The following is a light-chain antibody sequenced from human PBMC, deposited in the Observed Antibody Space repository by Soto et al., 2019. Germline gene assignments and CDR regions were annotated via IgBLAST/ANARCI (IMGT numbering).Light chain of an antibody. CDR1: QSVDSY. Sequence: EIVLTQSPASLSLSPGERATLSCRASQSVDSYLVWYQQKPGQAPRLLIFGASNRATGIPARFSGSGSGTDFTLTISSLEPEDFAVYYCQQRDSWPITFGQGTRLEI. CDR3: QQRDSWPIT. J-gene: IGKJ5*01. V-gene: IGKV3-11*01. CDR2: GAS.